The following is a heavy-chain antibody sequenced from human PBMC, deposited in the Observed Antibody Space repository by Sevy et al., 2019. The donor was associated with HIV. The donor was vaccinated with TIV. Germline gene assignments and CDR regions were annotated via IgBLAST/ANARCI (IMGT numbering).Heavy chain of an antibody. CDR2: ISWNSGSI. J-gene: IGHJ4*02. CDR1: GFTFDDYA. V-gene: IGHV3-9*03. CDR3: AVDMGIAAAGSVEFDY. D-gene: IGHD6-13*01. Sequence: GGSLRLSCAASGFTFDDYAMHWVRQAPGKGLEWVSGISWNSGSIGYADSVKGRFTISRDNAKNSLYLQMNSLRAEDMALYYCAVDMGIAAAGSVEFDYWGQGTLVTVSS.